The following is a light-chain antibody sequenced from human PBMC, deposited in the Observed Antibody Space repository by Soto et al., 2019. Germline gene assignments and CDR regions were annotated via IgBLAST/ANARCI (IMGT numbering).Light chain of an antibody. CDR1: QDISNY. J-gene: IGKJ1*01. CDR2: DAA. V-gene: IGKV1-33*01. CDR3: QQFGNLPRT. Sequence: DIQMTQSPSSLSASLGDRVTITCQASQDISNYLNWYQQKPGKAPKLLIYDAANIETGVPSRFRGSGPGTDFTFTISSLQPKDIATYYCQQFGNLPRTFGQGTKVESK.